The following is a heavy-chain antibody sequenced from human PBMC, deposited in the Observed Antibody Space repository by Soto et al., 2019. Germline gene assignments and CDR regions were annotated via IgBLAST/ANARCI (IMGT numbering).Heavy chain of an antibody. CDR3: ACIDDLEP. CDR1: GYTFIDYG. J-gene: IGHJ5*02. V-gene: IGHV1-18*04. Sequence: QVQLVHSGPEVKRPGASVKVSCKTSGYTFIDYGVSWVRQAPGQGLEWMGWINTYNDNTKYSQTHEGRITLTAAASTTTAYRELMSLRLAATAIYSCACIDDLEPLGPGTGVTVPS. CDR2: INTYNDNT. D-gene: IGHD3-3*01.